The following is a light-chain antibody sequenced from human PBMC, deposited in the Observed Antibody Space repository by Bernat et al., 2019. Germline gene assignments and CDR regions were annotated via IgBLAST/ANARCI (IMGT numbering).Light chain of an antibody. J-gene: IGLJ3*02. CDR3: CSYAGPPIYVL. CDR1: ISDILSYNV. V-gene: IGLV2-23*02. CDR2: EVT. Sequence: QSALTQPASVSGSPGQSITISCTGTISDILSYNVVSWYQQHPGKAPKLVIYEVTKRPSGVSERFSGSKSANTASLTISGLQPEDEAHYYCCSYAGPPIYVLFGGGTKLTVL.